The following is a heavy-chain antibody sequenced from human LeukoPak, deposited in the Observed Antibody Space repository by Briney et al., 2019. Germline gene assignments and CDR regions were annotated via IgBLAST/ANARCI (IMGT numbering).Heavy chain of an antibody. Sequence: SQTLSLTCAISGDSISSNNGAWNWIRQSSSRGLKWLGRTYYRSKWYNDYAVSMEGRITINPDTSENQFSLQLNSVTPEDTAVYYCARDLGNSGWYTFDYWGQGTLVTVSS. CDR2: TYYRSKWYN. V-gene: IGHV6-1*01. J-gene: IGHJ4*02. D-gene: IGHD6-19*01. CDR1: GDSISSNNGA. CDR3: ARDLGNSGWYTFDY.